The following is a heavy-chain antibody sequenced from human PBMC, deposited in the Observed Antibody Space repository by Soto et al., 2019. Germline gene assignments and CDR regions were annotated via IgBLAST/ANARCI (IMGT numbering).Heavy chain of an antibody. CDR3: ARERPPRYYDFWSGYYPYYYYGMDV. CDR2: INSDGSST. CDR1: GFTFSSYW. J-gene: IGHJ6*02. Sequence: GGSLRLSCAASGFTFSSYWMHWVRQAPGKGLVWVSRINSDGSSTSYADSVKGRFTISRDNAKNTLYLQMNSLRAEDTAVYYCARERPPRYYDFWSGYYPYYYYGMDVWGQGTTVTV. D-gene: IGHD3-3*01. V-gene: IGHV3-74*01.